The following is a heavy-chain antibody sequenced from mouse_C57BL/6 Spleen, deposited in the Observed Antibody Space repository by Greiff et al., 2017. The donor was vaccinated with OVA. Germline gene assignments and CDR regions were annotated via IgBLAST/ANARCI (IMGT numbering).Heavy chain of an antibody. CDR3: AREDYEVFAY. Sequence: EVKLMESGGGLVKPGGSLKLSCAASGFTFSSYAMSWVRQTPEKRLEWVATISDGGSYTYYPDNVKGRFTISRDNAKNNLYLQMSHLKSEDTAMYYCAREDYEVFAYWGQGTLVTVSA. J-gene: IGHJ3*01. V-gene: IGHV5-4*01. D-gene: IGHD2-4*01. CDR2: ISDGGSYT. CDR1: GFTFSSYA.